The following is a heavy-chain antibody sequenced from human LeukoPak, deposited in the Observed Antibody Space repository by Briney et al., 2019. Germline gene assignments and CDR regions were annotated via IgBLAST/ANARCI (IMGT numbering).Heavy chain of an antibody. J-gene: IGHJ3*02. V-gene: IGHV3-23*01. CDR1: GFTFSADA. CDR2: ISIDGSHT. CDR3: AKSYDTSGRRAFDI. D-gene: IGHD3-22*01. Sequence: PGGSLRLSCAASGFTFSADAMGWVRQAPGKGLEWVSAISIDGSHTYYADSVKGRFTISRDNSKNTLYLQMNSLRAEETAVYYCAKSYDTSGRRAFDIWGQGTMVTVSS.